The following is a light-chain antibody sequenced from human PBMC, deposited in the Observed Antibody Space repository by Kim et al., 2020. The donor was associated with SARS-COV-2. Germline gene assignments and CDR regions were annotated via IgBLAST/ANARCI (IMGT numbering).Light chain of an antibody. J-gene: IGKJ1*01. CDR3: QHYNSDSQT. CDR1: QSISSW. Sequence: DIQMTQSTSTLSASVVDRVTITCRASQSISSWLAWYQQKPGKAPKLLIYQASTLQSGVPSRFSGSGSGTEFTLTISSLQPDDFATYYCQHYNSDSQTFGQGTKVDIK. CDR2: QAS. V-gene: IGKV1-5*03.